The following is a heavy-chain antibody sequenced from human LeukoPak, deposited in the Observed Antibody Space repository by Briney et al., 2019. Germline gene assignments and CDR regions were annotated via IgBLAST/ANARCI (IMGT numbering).Heavy chain of an antibody. CDR2: ISYDGSNK. Sequence: GRSLRLSCAASGFTFSSYAMHWVRQAPGKGLEWVAVISYDGSNKHYADSVKGRFTISRDNSKNTLYLQMNSLRAEDTAVYYCARGSQQLVDSADYWGQGTLVTVSS. V-gene: IGHV3-30*04. CDR1: GFTFSSYA. CDR3: ARGSQQLVDSADY. J-gene: IGHJ4*02. D-gene: IGHD6-13*01.